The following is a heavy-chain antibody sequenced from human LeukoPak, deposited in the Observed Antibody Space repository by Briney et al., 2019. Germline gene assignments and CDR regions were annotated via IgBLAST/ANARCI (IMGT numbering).Heavy chain of an antibody. CDR3: ARGPLAVHDAFDI. D-gene: IGHD1-1*01. Sequence: SETLSLTCTVSGGSISSGDYYWSWIRQPPGKGLEWIGYIYYSGSTYYNPSLKSRVTISVDTSKNQFSLKLSSVTAADTAVYYCARGPLAVHDAFDIWGQGTMVTVSS. CDR1: GGSISSGDYY. V-gene: IGHV4-30-4*01. CDR2: IYYSGST. J-gene: IGHJ3*02.